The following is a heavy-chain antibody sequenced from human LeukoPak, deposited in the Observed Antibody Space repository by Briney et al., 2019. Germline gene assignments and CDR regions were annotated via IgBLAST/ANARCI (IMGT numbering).Heavy chain of an antibody. D-gene: IGHD5-18*01. Sequence: GGSLRLSCAASGFTFSSYAMNWVRQAPGKGLEWVSAISGSGGSTYYADSVKGRFTISRDNSKNTLYLQMNSLRAEDTAVYYCAKAPLPNTAMAPRLDYWGQGTLVTVSS. V-gene: IGHV3-23*01. CDR2: ISGSGGST. J-gene: IGHJ4*02. CDR1: GFTFSSYA. CDR3: AKAPLPNTAMAPRLDY.